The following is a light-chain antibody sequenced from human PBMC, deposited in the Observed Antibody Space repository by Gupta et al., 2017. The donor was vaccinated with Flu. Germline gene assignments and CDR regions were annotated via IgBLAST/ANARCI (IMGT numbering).Light chain of an antibody. Sequence: VTMSCTGRSSNIGSNYVNCYQQLPATDPPLLIYVNNKRRSGGPARVFCSTSGTSASLATSALQQAEEDAYYCEASDASPNGHYVFGTGTRLTVL. J-gene: IGLJ1*01. CDR3: EASDASPNGHYV. V-gene: IGLV1-44*01. CDR1: SSNIGSNY. CDR2: VNN.